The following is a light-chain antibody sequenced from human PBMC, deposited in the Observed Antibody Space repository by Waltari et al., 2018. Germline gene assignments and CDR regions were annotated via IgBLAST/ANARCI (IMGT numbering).Light chain of an antibody. CDR2: QDT. J-gene: IGLJ2*01. CDR3: QAWYSFTVV. CDR1: KLGDKY. Sequence: SYDLTQPPSVSVSPGQTATITCSGDKLGDKYASWYQQKPGQSPVLVMYQDTKRPSASPERFSGSNSGNTATLTIFGTQAIDDADYYCQAWYSFTVVFGGGTKLVVL. V-gene: IGLV3-1*01.